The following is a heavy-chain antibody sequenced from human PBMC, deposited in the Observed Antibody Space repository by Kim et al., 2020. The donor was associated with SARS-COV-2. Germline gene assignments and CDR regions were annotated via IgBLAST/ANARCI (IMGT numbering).Heavy chain of an antibody. J-gene: IGHJ6*02. CDR2: ISAYNGNT. D-gene: IGHD3-3*01. CDR1: VYTFNSYG. Sequence: ASVKVSCKASVYTFNSYGISWVRQAPGQGLEWMGWISAYNGNTNYAQKLQGRVTMTTDTSTSTAYMELRSLRSDDTAVYYCAREGSITIFGVASPYYYYYGMDVWGQGTTVTVSS. CDR3: AREGSITIFGVASPYYYYYGMDV. V-gene: IGHV1-18*01.